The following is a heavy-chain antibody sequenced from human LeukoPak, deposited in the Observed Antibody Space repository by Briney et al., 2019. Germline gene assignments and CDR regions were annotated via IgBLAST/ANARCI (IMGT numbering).Heavy chain of an antibody. D-gene: IGHD3-10*01. CDR2: IYPGDSDT. CDR1: GYSFTSYW. CDR3: ARVYYCSGSYPSGNY. V-gene: IGHV5-51*01. Sequence: GESLKISCKGSGYSFTSYWIGWVRQMPGKGLEWMGIIYPGDSDTRYSPSFQGQVTISADKSISTAYLQWSSLKASDTAMYYCARVYYCSGSYPSGNYWGQGTLVTVSS. J-gene: IGHJ4*02.